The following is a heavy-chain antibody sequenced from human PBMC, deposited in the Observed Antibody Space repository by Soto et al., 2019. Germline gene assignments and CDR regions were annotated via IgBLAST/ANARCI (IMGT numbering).Heavy chain of an antibody. Sequence: PSETLSLTCAVSGGSITNTNWWTWVRQPPGKGLEWIGEINHSGSTNYNPSLKGRVTISIDKPKNQFSLKLISVTAADTAVYYCALGTGYYYHYGIDVWGQGTTVTVSS. CDR1: GGSITNTNW. J-gene: IGHJ6*02. V-gene: IGHV4-4*02. CDR2: INHSGST. D-gene: IGHD1-1*01. CDR3: ALGTGYYYHYGIDV.